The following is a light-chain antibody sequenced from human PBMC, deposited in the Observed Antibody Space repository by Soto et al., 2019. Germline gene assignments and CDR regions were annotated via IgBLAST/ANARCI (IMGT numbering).Light chain of an antibody. V-gene: IGKV1-5*01. CDR3: QQFDGSLWT. J-gene: IGKJ1*01. Sequence: GDRVVITCRASQSITTWLAWYQQKPAKAPKLLIYDASSLESGVPSRFSGSGSGTEFTLTISSLQPEDFAVYCCQQFDGSLWTFGPGTKVDIK. CDR1: QSITTW. CDR2: DAS.